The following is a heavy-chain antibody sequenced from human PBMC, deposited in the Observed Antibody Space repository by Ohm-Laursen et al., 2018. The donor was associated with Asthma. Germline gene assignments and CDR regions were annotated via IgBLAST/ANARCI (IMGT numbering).Heavy chain of an antibody. D-gene: IGHD3-16*02. CDR3: ARARADYYDYVWGSYRYVFDY. J-gene: IGHJ4*02. Sequence: SETLSLTCTVSGGSISSYYWGWIRQPPGKGLEWIGYIYYSGSTNYNPSLKSRVTISVDTSKNQFSLKLSSVTAADTAVYYCARARADYYDYVWGSYRYVFDYWGQGTLVTVSS. CDR2: IYYSGST. CDR1: GGSISSYY. V-gene: IGHV4-59*01.